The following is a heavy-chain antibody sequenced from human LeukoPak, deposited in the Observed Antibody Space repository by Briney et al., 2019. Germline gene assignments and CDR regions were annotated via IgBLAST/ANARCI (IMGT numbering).Heavy chain of an antibody. V-gene: IGHV3-23*01. Sequence: GGSLRLSCVASGFTFSSYAMSWVRRAPGKGLAWVSSISGGGGGTYYADSVKGRFTISRDYSKNTLSLQMNSLRAEDTAVYYCAKDRAHDYSNYEVDYWGQGTLVTVSS. CDR3: AKDRAHDYSNYEVDY. J-gene: IGHJ4*02. CDR1: GFTFSSYA. CDR2: ISGGGGGT. D-gene: IGHD4-11*01.